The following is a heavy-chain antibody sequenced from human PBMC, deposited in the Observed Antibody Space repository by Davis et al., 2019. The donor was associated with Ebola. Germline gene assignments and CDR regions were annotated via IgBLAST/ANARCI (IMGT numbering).Heavy chain of an antibody. J-gene: IGHJ4*02. CDR1: GGYISGYY. CDR3: ARGDSYYDPSGYYAGPEAPDH. D-gene: IGHD3-22*01. Sequence: SETLSLTCTVSGGYISGYYWSWIRQPPGKGLEWIGYYYYTGSTYYSPSLRSRVTISVDTSKNLFSLKLTSVTAADTAVYYCARGDSYYDPSGYYAGPEAPDHWGQGTLVSVSS. V-gene: IGHV4-59*12. CDR2: YYYTGST.